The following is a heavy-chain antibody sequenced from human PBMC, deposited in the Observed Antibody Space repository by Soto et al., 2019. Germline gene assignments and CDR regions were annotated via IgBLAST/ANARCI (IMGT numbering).Heavy chain of an antibody. Sequence: SETLSLTCGVSGGSVTNITYFWAWIRQSPGKGLEWIANIYYTGTTFYNPSLRSRVSMTIDASKNRFSLNLSSVTASDTALYYCARHEYVSSSYDLLDVWGRGTMVT. CDR3: ARHEYVSSSYDLLDV. D-gene: IGHD3-22*01. J-gene: IGHJ3*01. CDR1: GGSVTNITYF. V-gene: IGHV4-39*01. CDR2: IYYTGTT.